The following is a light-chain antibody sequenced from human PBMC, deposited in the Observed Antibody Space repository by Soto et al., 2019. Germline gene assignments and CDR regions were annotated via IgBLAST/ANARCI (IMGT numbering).Light chain of an antibody. V-gene: IGKV3-15*01. CDR1: QSVSSN. Sequence: EIVMTQSPATLSVSPGERATLSCRASQSVSSNLAWYQQKPGQAPRLLIYGASTRATGIPARFSGSGSGTEFTLTISSLQSEDFATYYCQQYDDLPRTFSQGTKLQIK. CDR3: QQYDDLPRT. J-gene: IGKJ2*01. CDR2: GAS.